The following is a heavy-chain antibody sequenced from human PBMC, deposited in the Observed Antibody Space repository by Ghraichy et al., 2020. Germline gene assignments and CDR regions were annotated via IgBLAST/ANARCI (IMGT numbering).Heavy chain of an antibody. Sequence: SETLSLTCTVSGGSISSYYWSWIRQPPGKGLEWIGYIYYSGSTNYNPSLKSRVTISVDTSKNQFSLNLSSVTAADTAVYYCARAEPSMKLDYWGQGTLVTVSS. CDR1: GGSISSYY. V-gene: IGHV4-59*01. D-gene: IGHD2/OR15-2a*01. CDR2: IYYSGST. CDR3: ARAEPSMKLDY. J-gene: IGHJ4*02.